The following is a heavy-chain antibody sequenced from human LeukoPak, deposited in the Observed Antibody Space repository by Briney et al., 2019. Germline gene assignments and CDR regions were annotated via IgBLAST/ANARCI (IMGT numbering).Heavy chain of an antibody. J-gene: IGHJ4*02. V-gene: IGHV3-7*01. D-gene: IGHD2-2*01. Sequence: PGGSLRLSCAASGFTFSSYWMSWVRQAPGKGLEWVANIRQDGSEKYHVDSVKGQFTISRDNAKNSLYLQMTSLRAEDTAVYYCARENRSTSCCFDYWGQGTLVTVSS. CDR2: IRQDGSEK. CDR3: ARENRSTSCCFDY. CDR1: GFTFSSYW.